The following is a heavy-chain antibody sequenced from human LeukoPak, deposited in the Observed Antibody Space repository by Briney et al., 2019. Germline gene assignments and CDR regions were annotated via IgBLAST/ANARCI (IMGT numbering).Heavy chain of an antibody. CDR1: GFTFSSYW. Sequence: GGSLRLSCAASGFTFSSYWMSWVRQAPGKVLEWVANIKQDGSEKYYVDSVKGRFTISRDNAKNSLYLQMNSLRAEDTAVYYCARYHDYGDYGGAFDYWGQGTLVTVSS. CDR3: ARYHDYGDYGGAFDY. V-gene: IGHV3-7*01. CDR2: IKQDGSEK. J-gene: IGHJ4*02. D-gene: IGHD4-17*01.